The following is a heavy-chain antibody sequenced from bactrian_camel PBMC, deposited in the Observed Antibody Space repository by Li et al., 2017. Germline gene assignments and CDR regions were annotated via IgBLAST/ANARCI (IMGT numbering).Heavy chain of an antibody. V-gene: IGHV3S1*01. J-gene: IGHJ4*01. D-gene: IGHD1*01. CDR2: IRTGSTST. Sequence: VQLVESGGGSVQAGGSLRLSCAATGYTASSNCMGWFRQAPGKEREGVAVIRTGSTSTWYADSVKGRFTISQDNAKNTLYLQLNSLKTEDTAMYYCTKDYVEGLGIDYWDQGTQVTVS. CDR3: TKDYVEGLGIDY. CDR1: GYTASSNC.